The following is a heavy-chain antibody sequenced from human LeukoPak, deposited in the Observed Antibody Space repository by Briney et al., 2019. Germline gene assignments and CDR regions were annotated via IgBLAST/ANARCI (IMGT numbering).Heavy chain of an antibody. CDR1: GGSISSGTYY. D-gene: IGHD3-10*01. CDR2: IYTSGST. Sequence: SQTLSLTCTVSGGSISSGTYYWSWIRQPAGKGLEWIGRIYTSGSTNYNPSLKSRVTISVDTSKNQFSLKLSSVTAADTAVYYCARSKLLSAAWFDPWGQGTLVTVSS. V-gene: IGHV4-61*02. CDR3: ARSKLLSAAWFDP. J-gene: IGHJ5*02.